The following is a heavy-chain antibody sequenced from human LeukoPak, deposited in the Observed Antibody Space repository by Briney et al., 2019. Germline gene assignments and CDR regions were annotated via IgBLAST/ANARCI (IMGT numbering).Heavy chain of an antibody. Sequence: ASVKVSCKASGGTFSSYAISWVRQAPGQGLEWMGWINPNSGGTNYAQKFQGRVTMTRDTSISTAYMELSRLRSDDTAVYYCARDSYSGYDYSYYYYYMDVWGKGTTVTISS. D-gene: IGHD5-12*01. CDR2: INPNSGGT. J-gene: IGHJ6*03. CDR3: ARDSYSGYDYSYYYYYMDV. CDR1: GGTFSSYA. V-gene: IGHV1-2*02.